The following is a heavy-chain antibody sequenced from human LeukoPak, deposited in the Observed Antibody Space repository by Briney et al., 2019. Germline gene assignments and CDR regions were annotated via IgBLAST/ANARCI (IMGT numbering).Heavy chain of an antibody. V-gene: IGHV3-21*01. CDR1: GFTVSSNY. CDR3: ARDLIIYGGYYFDY. D-gene: IGHD2-15*01. Sequence: PGGSLRLPCAASGFTVSSNYMSWVRQAPGKGLEWVSSISSSSSYIYYADSVKGRFTISRDNAKNSLYLQMNSLRAEDTAVYYCARDLIIYGGYYFDYWGQGTLVTVSS. J-gene: IGHJ4*02. CDR2: ISSSSSYI.